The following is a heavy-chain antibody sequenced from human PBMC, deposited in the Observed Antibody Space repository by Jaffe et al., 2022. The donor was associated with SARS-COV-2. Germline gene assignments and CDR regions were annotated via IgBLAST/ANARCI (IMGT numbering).Heavy chain of an antibody. D-gene: IGHD4-17*01. Sequence: EVQLVESGGGLVKPGGSLRLSCAASGFTFSSYSMNWVRQAPGKGLEWVSSISSSSSYIYYADSVKGRFTISRDNAKNSLYLQMNSLRAEDTAVYYCARERWEYGDYALVYYYYYGMDVWGQGTTVTVSS. CDR1: GFTFSSYS. CDR3: ARERWEYGDYALVYYYYYGMDV. J-gene: IGHJ6*02. CDR2: ISSSSSYI. V-gene: IGHV3-21*01.